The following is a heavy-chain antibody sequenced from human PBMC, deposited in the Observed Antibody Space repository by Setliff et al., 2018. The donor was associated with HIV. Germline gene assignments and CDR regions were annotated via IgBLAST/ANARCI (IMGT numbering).Heavy chain of an antibody. CDR3: ARRSVSHGNGFDL. J-gene: IGHJ3*01. Sequence: PGESLKISCKASGYSFTTYWIAWVRQMPGKGLEWMGIIFPGDPDTRFSPSFQGQVSLSVDKSATTAYLHWSSLKASDTAIYYCARRSVSHGNGFDLWGQGTLVTVSS. D-gene: IGHD3-10*01. CDR2: IFPGDPDT. V-gene: IGHV5-51*01. CDR1: GYSFTTYW.